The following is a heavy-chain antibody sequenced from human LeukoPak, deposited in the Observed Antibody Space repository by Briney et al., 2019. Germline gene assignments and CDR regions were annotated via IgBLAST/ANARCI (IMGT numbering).Heavy chain of an antibody. J-gene: IGHJ4*02. CDR3: AKVLTGYPYYFDY. Sequence: GGSLRLSCAASGFTFSTYKMDWVRQAPGKGLEWVSSISSRGGYIYHADSVKGRFTISRDNAKNLVYLQMNSLRAEDTAVYYCAKVLTGYPYYFDYWGQGTLVTVSS. CDR2: ISSRGGYI. CDR1: GFTFSTYK. V-gene: IGHV3-21*01. D-gene: IGHD3-9*01.